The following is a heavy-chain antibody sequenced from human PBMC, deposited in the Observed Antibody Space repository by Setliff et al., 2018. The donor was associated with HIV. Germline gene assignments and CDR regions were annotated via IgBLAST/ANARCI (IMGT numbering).Heavy chain of an antibody. V-gene: IGHV3-15*05. CDR2: IKSKFDGGTT. Sequence: PGGSLRLSCAVSGHPFTKAWMSWVRQGPGKGLEWVGRIKSKFDGGTTDHAAPVKGRFTISRDDSEKKVYLQMSSLRTEDTAIYYCTTFLSGSPNAYWGQGTLVTVSS. D-gene: IGHD1-26*01. CDR1: GHPFTKAW. J-gene: IGHJ4*02. CDR3: TTFLSGSPNAY.